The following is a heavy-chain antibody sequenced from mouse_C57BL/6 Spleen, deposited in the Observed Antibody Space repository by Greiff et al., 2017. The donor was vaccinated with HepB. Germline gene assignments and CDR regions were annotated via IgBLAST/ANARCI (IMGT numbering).Heavy chain of an antibody. CDR2: IYPGDGDT. Sequence: QVQLQQSGAELVKPGASVKISCKASGYAFSSYWMNWVKQRPGKGLEWIGQIYPGDGDTNYNGKFKGKATLTADNSASTAYMQLSSLTSEDSAVSFGARSLYGNDAMDYWGQGTAVTVSS. CDR3: ARSLYGNDAMDY. V-gene: IGHV1-80*01. J-gene: IGHJ4*01. CDR1: GYAFSSYW. D-gene: IGHD2-1*01.